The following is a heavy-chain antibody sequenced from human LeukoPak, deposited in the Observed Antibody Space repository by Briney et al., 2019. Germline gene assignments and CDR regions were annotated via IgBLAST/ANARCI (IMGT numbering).Heavy chain of an antibody. D-gene: IGHD3-10*01. J-gene: IGHJ4*02. CDR2: ISYDGSNK. CDR3: ARDTYYYGSGLDY. CDR1: GFTFSIYA. Sequence: PGGSLRLSCAASGFTFSIYAMHWVRQAPGKGLEWVAVISYDGSNKYYADSVKGRFTISRDNSKNTLYLQMNSLRAEDTDVYYCARDTYYYGSGLDYWGRGTLVTVSS. V-gene: IGHV3-30*04.